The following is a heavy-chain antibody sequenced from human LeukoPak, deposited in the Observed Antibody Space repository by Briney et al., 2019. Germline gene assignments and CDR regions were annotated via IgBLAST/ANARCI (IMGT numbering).Heavy chain of an antibody. CDR1: GYTFTGYY. Sequence: ASVKVSCKASGYTFTGYYMHWVRQAPGQGLEWMGWINPKSGATNYAQKLQGRVTMTTDTSTSTAYMELRSLRSDDTAVYYCARAVRGYSYAYLPYWGQGTLVTVSS. V-gene: IGHV1-2*02. J-gene: IGHJ4*02. CDR2: INPKSGAT. CDR3: ARAVRGYSYAYLPY. D-gene: IGHD5-18*01.